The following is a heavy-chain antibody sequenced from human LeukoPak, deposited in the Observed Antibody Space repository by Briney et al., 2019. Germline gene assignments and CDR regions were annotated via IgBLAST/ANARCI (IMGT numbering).Heavy chain of an antibody. Sequence: LSLTCTVSGGSISSGGYYWSWIRQAPGKGLEWVSYISSSGSTIYYADSVKGRFTISRDNAKNSLYLQMNSLRAEDTAVYYCARELGYCSSTSCPSDYWGQGTLVTVSS. V-gene: IGHV3-11*01. CDR3: ARELGYCSSTSCPSDY. J-gene: IGHJ4*02. CDR1: GGSISSGGYY. D-gene: IGHD2-2*01. CDR2: ISSSGSTI.